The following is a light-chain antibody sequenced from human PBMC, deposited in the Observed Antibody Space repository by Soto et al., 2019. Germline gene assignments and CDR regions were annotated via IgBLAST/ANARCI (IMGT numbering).Light chain of an antibody. CDR3: SSYTSSNTLV. CDR2: DVN. V-gene: IGLV2-8*01. Sequence: QSALTQPPSASGSPGQSVTISCTGTSSDVGGHDFVSWYQQCPGKAPKLMIYDVNKRPSGVSDRFSGSKSGNTASLTVSGLQADDEADYYCSSYTSSNTLVFGGGTKLTVL. J-gene: IGLJ3*02. CDR1: SSDVGGHDF.